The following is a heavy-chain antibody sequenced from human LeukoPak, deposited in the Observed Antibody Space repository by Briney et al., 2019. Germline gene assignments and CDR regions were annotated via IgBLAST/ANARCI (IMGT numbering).Heavy chain of an antibody. D-gene: IGHD1-20*01. J-gene: IGHJ6*02. V-gene: IGHV1-18*01. CDR3: ARDNWNYRGMDV. Sequence: GASVKVSCKASGYTFTSYGISWVRQAPGQGLEWMGRINPNSGDTNYAQKFQGRVTITRDTSASTAYMELSSLRSEDTAVYYCARDNWNYRGMDVWGQGTTVTVSS. CDR1: GYTFTSYG. CDR2: INPNSGDT.